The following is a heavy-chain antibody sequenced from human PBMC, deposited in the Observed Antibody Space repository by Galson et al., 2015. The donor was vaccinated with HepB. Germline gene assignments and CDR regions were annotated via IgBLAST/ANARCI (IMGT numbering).Heavy chain of an antibody. CDR3: ARDRYYGSGSYPRYFDL. V-gene: IGHV1-69*04. D-gene: IGHD3-10*01. Sequence: SVKVSCKASGGTFSSYAISWVRQAPGQGLEWMGRIIPILGIANYAQKFQGRVTITADKSTSTAYMELRSLRSEDTAVYYCARDRYYGSGSYPRYFDLWGRGTLVTVSS. J-gene: IGHJ2*01. CDR2: IIPILGIA. CDR1: GGTFSSYA.